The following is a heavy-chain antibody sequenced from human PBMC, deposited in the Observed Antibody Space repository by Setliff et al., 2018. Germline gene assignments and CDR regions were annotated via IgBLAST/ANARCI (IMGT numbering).Heavy chain of an antibody. V-gene: IGHV1-18*01. CDR3: ARINFYVSSGYYYAPDY. D-gene: IGHD3-22*01. J-gene: IGHJ4*02. Sequence: ASVKVSCKASGYTFTSYGISWVRQAPGRELEWMAYINTYNGDTYYAQKFQGRVTMTTDTSTSTASMELGSLTSDDTAIYYCARINFYVSSGYYYAPDYWGPGTLVT. CDR1: GYTFTSYG. CDR2: INTYNGDT.